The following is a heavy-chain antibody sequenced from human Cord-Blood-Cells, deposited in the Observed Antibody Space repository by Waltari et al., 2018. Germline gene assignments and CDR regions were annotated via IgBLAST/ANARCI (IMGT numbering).Heavy chain of an antibody. CDR3: ARGGGYYYDSSGYYYYYGMDV. CDR2: INHSGST. V-gene: IGHV4-34*01. Sequence: QVQLQQSGAGLLKPSETLSLTCAVYGGSFSGSYWSWIRHPPGKGLEWSGEINHSGSTNYNPSLKSRVTISVDTSKNQFSLKLSSVTAADTGVYYCARGGGYYYDSSGYYYYYGMDVWGQGTTVTVSS. J-gene: IGHJ6*02. CDR1: GGSFSGSY. D-gene: IGHD3-22*01.